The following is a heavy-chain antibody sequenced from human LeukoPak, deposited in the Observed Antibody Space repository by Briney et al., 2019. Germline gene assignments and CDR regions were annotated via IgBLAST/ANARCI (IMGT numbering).Heavy chain of an antibody. D-gene: IGHD4-17*01. CDR2: IKQDGSEK. Sequence: GGSLRLSCAASGFTFSSYWMSWVRQAPGKGLEWVANIKQDGSEKYYADSVKGRFTISRDNSKNTLYLQMNSLRAEDTAVYYCANDRTTATTFEIDYWGQGTLVTVSS. CDR3: ANDRTTATTFEIDY. CDR1: GFTFSSYW. J-gene: IGHJ4*02. V-gene: IGHV3-7*01.